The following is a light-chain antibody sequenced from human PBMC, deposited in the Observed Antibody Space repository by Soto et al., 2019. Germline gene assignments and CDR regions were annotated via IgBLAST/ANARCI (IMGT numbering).Light chain of an antibody. V-gene: IGKV1-5*03. CDR1: QTISDW. CDR2: KTS. Sequence: DIPMTQSPSTLSASVGDRATITCRASQTISDWLAWYQHKPGKAPKLLIYKTSSLESGLPSRFSGSGSGTEFTITSSSLQADDFAIYYFQQYHSHCTFVQGTKVEIK. J-gene: IGKJ1*01. CDR3: QQYHSHCT.